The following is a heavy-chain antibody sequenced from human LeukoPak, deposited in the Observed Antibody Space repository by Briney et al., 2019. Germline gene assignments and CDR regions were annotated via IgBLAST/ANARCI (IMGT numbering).Heavy chain of an antibody. CDR2: IWYDGSNK. V-gene: IGHV3-33*06. CDR1: GFTFSSYG. CDR3: AKAVMTTVTFFDY. J-gene: IGHJ4*02. Sequence: GGSLRLSCAASGFTFSSYGMHWVRQAPGKGLEWVAVIWYDGSNKYYADSVKGRFTISRENSKNTLYLQMNSLRAEDTAVYYCAKAVMTTVTFFDYWGQGTLVTVSS. D-gene: IGHD4-17*01.